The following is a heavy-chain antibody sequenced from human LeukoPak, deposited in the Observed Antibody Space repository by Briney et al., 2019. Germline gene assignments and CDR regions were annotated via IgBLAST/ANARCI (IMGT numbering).Heavy chain of an antibody. CDR2: INPNSGGT. V-gene: IGHV1-2*02. CDR1: GYTFTGYY. D-gene: IGHD6-13*01. Sequence: ASVKVSCKASGYTFTGYYMHWVRQAPGQGLEWMGWINPNSGGTNYAQKFQGRVTMTRDTSISTAYMELSRLRSDDTAVYYCARGRRCSSSWYRYYYYYYGMDVWGQGTTVTVSS. CDR3: ARGRRCSSSWYRYYYYYYGMDV. J-gene: IGHJ6*02.